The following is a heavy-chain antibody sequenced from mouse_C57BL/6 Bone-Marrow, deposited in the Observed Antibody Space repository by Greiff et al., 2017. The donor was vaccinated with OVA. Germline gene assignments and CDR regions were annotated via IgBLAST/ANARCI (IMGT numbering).Heavy chain of an antibody. CDR3: VRDYYGSSYAMEY. D-gene: IGHD1-1*01. CDR1: GFSFNTYA. CDR2: IRSKSNNYAT. J-gene: IGHJ4*01. V-gene: IGHV10-1*01. Sequence: EVQGVESGGGLVQPKGSLKLSCAASGFSFNTYAMNWVRQAPGKGLEWVARIRSKSNNYATYYADAVKDRFTISRDDSESMLYLQMSNLKTEDTAMYYCVRDYYGSSYAMEYWGQGTSVTVSS.